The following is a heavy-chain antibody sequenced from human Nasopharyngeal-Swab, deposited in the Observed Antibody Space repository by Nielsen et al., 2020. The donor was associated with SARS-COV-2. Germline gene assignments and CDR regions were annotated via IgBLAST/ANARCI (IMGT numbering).Heavy chain of an antibody. D-gene: IGHD5-12*01. Sequence: WVRQAPGQGLEWMGGIIPIFGTANYAQKFQGRVTITADESMSTAYMELSSLRSEDTAVYYCARDQRRGYSGYDHTYFDYWGQGTLVTV. V-gene: IGHV1-69*01. CDR3: ARDQRRGYSGYDHTYFDY. CDR2: IIPIFGTA. J-gene: IGHJ4*02.